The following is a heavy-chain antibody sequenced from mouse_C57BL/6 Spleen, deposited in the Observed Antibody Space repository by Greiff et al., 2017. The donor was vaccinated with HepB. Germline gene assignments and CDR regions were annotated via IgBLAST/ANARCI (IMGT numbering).Heavy chain of an antibody. CDR3: TRVYGNYRYFDV. CDR1: GFTFSSYA. CDR2: ISSGGDYI. D-gene: IGHD2-1*01. V-gene: IGHV5-9-1*02. J-gene: IGHJ1*03. Sequence: EVQLVESGEGLVKPGGSLKLSCAASGFTFSSYAMSWVRQTPEKRLEWVAYISSGGDYIYYADTVKGRFTISRDNARNTLYLQMSSLKSEDTAMYYCTRVYGNYRYFDVWGTGTTVTVSS.